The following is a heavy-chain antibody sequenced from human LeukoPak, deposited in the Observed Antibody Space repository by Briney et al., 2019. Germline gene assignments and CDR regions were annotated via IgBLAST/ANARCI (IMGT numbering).Heavy chain of an antibody. CDR1: GFTFSSYS. V-gene: IGHV3-21*01. CDR3: ARAPRDIVVVPAAILHFDY. Sequence: GGSLRLSCAASGFTFSSYSMNWVRQAPGKGLEWVSSISSSSSYIYYADSVKGRFTISRDNAKNSLYLQMNSLRAEDTAVYYCARAPRDIVVVPAAILHFDYWGQGTLVTVSS. D-gene: IGHD2-2*01. CDR2: ISSSSSYI. J-gene: IGHJ4*02.